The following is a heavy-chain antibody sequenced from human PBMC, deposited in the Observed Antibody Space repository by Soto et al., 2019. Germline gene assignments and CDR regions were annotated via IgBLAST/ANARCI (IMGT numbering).Heavy chain of an antibody. D-gene: IGHD2-2*01. V-gene: IGHV4-59*01. J-gene: IGHJ5*02. CDR2: IYYSGST. CDR1: GGSISSYY. CDR3: ARENPAAMPRRYNYFDP. Sequence: QVQLQESGPGLVKPSETLSLTCTVSGGSISSYYWSWIRQPPGKGLEWIGYIYYSGSTNYNPSLRSRVTISVDTSNNQFSLKLSSVTAADTAVYYCARENPAAMPRRYNYFDPWGQGALVTVSS.